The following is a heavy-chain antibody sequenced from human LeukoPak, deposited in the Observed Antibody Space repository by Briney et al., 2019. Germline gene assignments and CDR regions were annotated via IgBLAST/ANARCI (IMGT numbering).Heavy chain of an antibody. J-gene: IGHJ4*02. D-gene: IGHD1-14*01. CDR3: ARENRGGTSISSHIYYFDY. CDR2: INPNSGGT. Sequence: VASVKVSCTASGYTFTGYYMHWVREGPGQGLEWMGGINPNSGGTNFAQKFQGRVTMTRDTSISTAYMELSRLRSDDTAVYYCARENRGGTSISSHIYYFDYWGQGTLVTVSS. CDR1: GYTFTGYY. V-gene: IGHV1-2*02.